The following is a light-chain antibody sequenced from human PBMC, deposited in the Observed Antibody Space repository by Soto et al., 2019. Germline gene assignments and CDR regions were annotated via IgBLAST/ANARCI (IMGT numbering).Light chain of an antibody. CDR3: QQYKTYPPT. V-gene: IGKV1-17*01. CDR2: AAS. CDR1: QGIRND. J-gene: IGKJ2*01. Sequence: DIQMTQSPSSLSASVGDRVTITCRASQGIRNDLGWFQQKPGKAPKRLMYAASSLQSGVPSRFSGSGSGTEFTLTISCLQTEDFATYYCQQYKTYPPTFGQGTKLEIK.